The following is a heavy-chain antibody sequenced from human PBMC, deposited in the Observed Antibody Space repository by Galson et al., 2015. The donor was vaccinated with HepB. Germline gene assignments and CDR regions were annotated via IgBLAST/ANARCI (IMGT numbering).Heavy chain of an antibody. V-gene: IGHV3-30*03. CDR1: GFMFSTYG. D-gene: IGHD6-19*01. Sequence: SLRLSCASSGFMFSTYGMHWVRQAPGKGLEWVAVIFYDGSNRYYADSVKGRFTISRDNFKNTVSLQMNSLRPDDTAVYYCATDLAVAATNYGMDVWGQGTTVTVSS. CDR3: ATDLAVAATNYGMDV. CDR2: IFYDGSNR. J-gene: IGHJ6*02.